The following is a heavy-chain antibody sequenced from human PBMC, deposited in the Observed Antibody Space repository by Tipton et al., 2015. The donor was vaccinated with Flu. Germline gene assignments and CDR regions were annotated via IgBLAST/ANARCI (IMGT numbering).Heavy chain of an antibody. CDR3: AREGSYGGNYYMDV. J-gene: IGHJ6*03. D-gene: IGHD4-23*01. V-gene: IGHV3-48*01. Sequence: SLRLSCAASGFTFSSYSMNWVRQAPGKGLEWVSYISSSSSTIYYADSVKGRFTISRDNAKNSLYLQMNSLRAEDTAVYYCAREGSYGGNYYMDVWGKGTTVTVSS. CDR2: ISSSSSTI. CDR1: GFTFSSYS.